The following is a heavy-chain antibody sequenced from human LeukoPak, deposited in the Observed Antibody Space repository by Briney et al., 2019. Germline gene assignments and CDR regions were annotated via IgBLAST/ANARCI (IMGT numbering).Heavy chain of an antibody. D-gene: IGHD3-10*01. J-gene: IGHJ4*02. CDR3: TREAPYYYGAGSYYTA. V-gene: IGHV3-33*01. Sequence: GGSLRLSCAASGFTFSYYGFHWVRQAPGKGLEWAAVIWYDGSNKYYADSVKGRFTISRDDSKNTLYLQMNSLGAEDSALYYCTREAPYYYGAGSYYTAWGQGTLVTVSS. CDR2: IWYDGSNK. CDR1: GFTFSYYG.